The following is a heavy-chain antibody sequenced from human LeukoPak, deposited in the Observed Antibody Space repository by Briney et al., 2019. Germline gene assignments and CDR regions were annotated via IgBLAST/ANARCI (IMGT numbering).Heavy chain of an antibody. V-gene: IGHV3-23*01. CDR3: AKVASNSGWYGGDYFDY. D-gene: IGHD6-19*01. CDR1: GFTFSSYA. J-gene: IGHJ4*02. CDR2: ISGSGGST. Sequence: PGGSLRLSCAASGFTFSSYAMSWVRQAPGKGLEWVSAISGSGGSTYYADSVKGRFTISRDNSKNTLYLQTNSLRAEDTAVYYCAKVASNSGWYGGDYFDYWGQGTLVTVSS.